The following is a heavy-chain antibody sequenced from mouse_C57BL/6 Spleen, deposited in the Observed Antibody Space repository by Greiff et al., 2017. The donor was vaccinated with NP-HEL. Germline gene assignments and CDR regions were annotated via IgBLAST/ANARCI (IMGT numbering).Heavy chain of an antibody. CDR3: ARWGGSPYYAMDY. V-gene: IGHV1-80*01. CDR1: GYAFSSYW. J-gene: IGHJ4*01. CDR2: IYPGDGDT. Sequence: VQGVESGAELVKPGASVKISCKASGYAFSSYWMNWVKQRPGKGLEWIGQIYPGDGDTNYNGKFKGKATLTADKSSSTAYMQLSSLTSEDSAVYFCARWGGSPYYAMDYWGQGTSVTVSS. D-gene: IGHD1-1*01.